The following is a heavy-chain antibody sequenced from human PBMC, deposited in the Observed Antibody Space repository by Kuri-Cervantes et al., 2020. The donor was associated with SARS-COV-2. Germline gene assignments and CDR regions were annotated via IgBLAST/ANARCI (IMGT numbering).Heavy chain of an antibody. J-gene: IGHJ3*02. D-gene: IGHD7-27*01. CDR2: IYYSGNT. V-gene: IGHV4-59*01. CDR1: GGSISRDY. CDR3: AKVANWGDRDAFDI. Sequence: GSLRLSCSVSGGSISRDYWSWIRQPPGKGLEWIAFIYYSGNTNYNPSLKSRVTVSVDTSNNQFSLRLNSVTAADTAVYYCAKVANWGDRDAFDIWGQGTRVTVS.